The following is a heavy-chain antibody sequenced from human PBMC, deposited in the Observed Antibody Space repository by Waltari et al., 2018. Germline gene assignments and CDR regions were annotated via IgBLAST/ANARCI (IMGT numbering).Heavy chain of an antibody. CDR2: INGNSGST. CDR3: ATRGYGSTWGTFDS. J-gene: IGHJ4*02. V-gene: IGHV4-34*10. CDR1: GGSFSSYW. D-gene: IGHD3-16*01. Sequence: QVQLQESGPGLVKPSETLSLTCGVSGGSFSSYWWTWIRQPPGKGLEWIGEINGNSGSTNDNPSLKTRCTISKDASKNQFSLNLSSVTAADTAVYYCATRGYGSTWGTFDSWGQGVLVTVSS.